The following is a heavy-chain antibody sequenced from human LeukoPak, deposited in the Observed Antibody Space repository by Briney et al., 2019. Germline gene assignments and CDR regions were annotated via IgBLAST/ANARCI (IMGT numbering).Heavy chain of an antibody. D-gene: IGHD3-22*01. CDR1: GVSLTVDF. Sequence: PSETLCLSCAVSGVSLTVDFWTWIRHSPGKGLEWIWEITDNTGGTKYNPSLKSRFSISLEKSKNQLSLELRSVTAADTAVYYCARGRIAKIVVVHSFSYGMDVWGQGTTVTVSS. V-gene: IGHV4-34*01. CDR3: ARGRIAKIVVVHSFSYGMDV. J-gene: IGHJ6*02. CDR2: ITDNTGGT.